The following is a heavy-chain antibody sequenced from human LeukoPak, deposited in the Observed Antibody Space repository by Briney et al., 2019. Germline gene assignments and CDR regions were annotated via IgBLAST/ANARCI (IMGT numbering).Heavy chain of an antibody. V-gene: IGHV3-23*01. J-gene: IGHJ4*02. CDR1: GFTFSSYA. D-gene: IGHD4-17*01. CDR3: AKVFRKDGDFHLFDY. CDR2: ISGSRT. Sequence: GGSLRLSCAASGFTFSSYAMSWVRQAPGKGLEWVSAISGSRTYYADSVRGRFTISRDNSKNTLSLQMNSLRAEDTAVYYCAKVFRKDGDFHLFDYWGQGTLVTVSS.